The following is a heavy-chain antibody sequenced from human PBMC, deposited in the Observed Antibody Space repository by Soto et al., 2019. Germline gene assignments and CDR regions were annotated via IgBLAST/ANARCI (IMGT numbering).Heavy chain of an antibody. D-gene: IGHD3-10*01. CDR3: ATSYGSGYRAFDY. CDR2: VNPILSMS. CDR1: CHTLSLYS. V-gene: IGHV1-69*02. Sequence: GGSMKGSFKASCHTLSLYSINWVRPAPGLGLEWMGRVNPILSMSNYAQRFQGRVAMTADKSTSTAYMELSGLRSEDTAMYYCATSYGSGYRAFDYWGQGALVTVSS. J-gene: IGHJ4*02.